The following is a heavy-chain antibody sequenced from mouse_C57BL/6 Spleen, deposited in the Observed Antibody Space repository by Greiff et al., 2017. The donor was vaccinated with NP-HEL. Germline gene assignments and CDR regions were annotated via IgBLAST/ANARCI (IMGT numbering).Heavy chain of an antibody. CDR2: IHPNSGST. V-gene: IGHV1-64*01. CDR1: GYTFTSYW. Sequence: QVQLQQPGAELVKPGASVKLSCKASGYTFTSYWMHWVKQRPGQGLEWIGMIHPNSGSTNYNEKFKSKATLTVDKSSSTAYMQLSSLTSEDSAVYYCASGGYYSPLYAMDYWGQGTSVTVSS. CDR3: ASGGYYSPLYAMDY. D-gene: IGHD2-3*01. J-gene: IGHJ4*01.